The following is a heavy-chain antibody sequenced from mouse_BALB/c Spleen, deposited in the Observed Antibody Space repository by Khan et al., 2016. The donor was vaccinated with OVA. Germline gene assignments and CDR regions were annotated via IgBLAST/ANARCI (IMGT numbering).Heavy chain of an antibody. CDR2: IIYTGYT. D-gene: IGHD2-12*01. V-gene: IGHV3-8*02. Sequence: EVQLQESGPSLVKPSQTLSLTCSVTGDSITSGYWNWIRKFPGNKLEYMGYIIYTGYTYYHPSLQSRISITRPTSKHPYYLQLTSVTDEDTATYYCARSTYRYAFVYWGQGTLFTVSA. CDR1: GDSITSGY. J-gene: IGHJ3*01. CDR3: ARSTYRYAFVY.